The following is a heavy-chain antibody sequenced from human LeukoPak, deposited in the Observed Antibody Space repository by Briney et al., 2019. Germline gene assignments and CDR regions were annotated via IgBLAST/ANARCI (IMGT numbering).Heavy chain of an antibody. CDR3: ATVGHPCSGGSCYFGSYYYYMDV. D-gene: IGHD2-15*01. Sequence: ASVKVSCKVSGYTLTELSMHWVRQAPGKGLEWMGGFDPEDGETIYAQKFQGRVTMTEDTSTDTAYMELSSLRSEDTAVYYCATVGHPCSGGSCYFGSYYYYMDVWGKGTTVTVSS. V-gene: IGHV1-24*01. CDR1: GYTLTELS. J-gene: IGHJ6*03. CDR2: FDPEDGET.